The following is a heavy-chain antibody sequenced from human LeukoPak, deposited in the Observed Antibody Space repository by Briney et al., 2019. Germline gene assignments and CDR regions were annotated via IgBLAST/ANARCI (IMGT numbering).Heavy chain of an antibody. J-gene: IGHJ4*02. V-gene: IGHV3-30*03. D-gene: IGHD2-21*01. CDR1: GFTFTDSF. CDR3: ARDLGPILWPVD. CDR2: ISYDGSNK. Sequence: GGSLRLSCAASGFTFTDSFMTWIRQAPGKGLEWVAVISYDGSNKYYADSVKGRFTISRDNSKNTLYLQMNSLRAEDTAVYYCARDLGPILWPVDWGQGTLVTVSS.